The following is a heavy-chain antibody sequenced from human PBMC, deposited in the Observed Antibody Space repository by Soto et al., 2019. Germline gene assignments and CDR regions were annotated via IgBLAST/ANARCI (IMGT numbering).Heavy chain of an antibody. D-gene: IGHD2-21*02. V-gene: IGHV4-39*01. CDR3: ARQRTSVVTQAYFDS. Sequence: SETLSLTCTVSGGSISSGSYYWGWVRQPPGKGLEWIATIYYGGTTYYNPSLKSRVTISVDTSKNQFSLRLSSVTAADTALYYCARQRTSVVTQAYFDSWGQGSLVTV. CDR2: IYYGGTT. CDR1: GGSISSGSYY. J-gene: IGHJ4*02.